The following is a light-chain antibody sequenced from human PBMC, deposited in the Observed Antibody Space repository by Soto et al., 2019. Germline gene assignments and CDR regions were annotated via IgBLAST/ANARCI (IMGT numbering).Light chain of an antibody. CDR1: SSDVGRYNY. J-gene: IGLJ1*01. CDR3: TSYAGTSYV. Sequence: QSALTQPASVSGSPGQSITMSCTGTSSDVGRYNYVSWYQQFPGKAPKLIIYGVSNRPSGVSNRFSGSKSGNTASLTISGLQAEDEADYYCTSYAGTSYVFGTGTKVTVL. CDR2: GVS. V-gene: IGLV2-14*01.